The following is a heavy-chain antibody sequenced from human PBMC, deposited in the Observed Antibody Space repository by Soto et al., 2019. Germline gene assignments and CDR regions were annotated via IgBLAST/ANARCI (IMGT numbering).Heavy chain of an antibody. Sequence: QVQLVESGGGVVQPGRSLRLSCAASGFTFSSYAMHWVRQAPGMGLEWVAVISYDGSNKYYADSVKGRFTISRDNSKNTLYLQMNSLRAEDTAVYYCARDLNYQLPSWFDHWGQGTLVTVSS. D-gene: IGHD2-2*01. J-gene: IGHJ5*02. CDR3: ARDLNYQLPSWFDH. CDR1: GFTFSSYA. V-gene: IGHV3-30-3*01. CDR2: ISYDGSNK.